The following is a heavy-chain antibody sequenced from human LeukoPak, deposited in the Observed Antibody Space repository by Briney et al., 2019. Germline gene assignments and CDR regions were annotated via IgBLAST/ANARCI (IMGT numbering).Heavy chain of an antibody. CDR2: INSDGSST. Sequence: GGPLRLSCAASGFAFSNNWMHWVRQAPGKGLLWVSRINSDGSSTSYADSVKARFTISRDNAKNTLYLQMNSLRAEDTALYYCASSDWYAAFDIWGQGTMVTVSS. CDR3: ASSDWYAAFDI. V-gene: IGHV3-74*01. D-gene: IGHD3-9*01. J-gene: IGHJ3*02. CDR1: GFAFSNNW.